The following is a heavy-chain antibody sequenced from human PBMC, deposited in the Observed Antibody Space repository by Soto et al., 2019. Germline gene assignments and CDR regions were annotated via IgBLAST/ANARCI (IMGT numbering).Heavy chain of an antibody. J-gene: IGHJ3*02. Sequence: EVQLVESGGGLVQPGGSLRLSCAASGFTFSNYDMHWVRQATGKGLQWVANINVAGNTYYPVSVKGRFTISRENAKNSLYLHINSLRAEDTAVYYCTRTADFTSAFDIWGKGTMVTVSS. CDR2: INVAGNT. CDR3: TRTADFTSAFDI. CDR1: GFTFSNYD. D-gene: IGHD2-21*02. V-gene: IGHV3-13*01.